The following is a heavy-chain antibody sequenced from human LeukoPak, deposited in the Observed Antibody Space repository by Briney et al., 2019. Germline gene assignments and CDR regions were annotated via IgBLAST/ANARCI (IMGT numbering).Heavy chain of an antibody. D-gene: IGHD2-2*02. CDR1: GGSFSGYY. V-gene: IGHV4-34*01. CDR2: INHSGST. Sequence: SETLSLTCAVYGGSFSGYYWSWIRQPPGKGLEWIGEINHSGSTNYNPSLKSRVTISVDTSKNQFSLKLSSVTAADTAVYYCARLYCSSTSCYKRGGPSQHWGQGTLVTVSS. CDR3: ARLYCSSTSCYKRGGPSQH. J-gene: IGHJ1*01.